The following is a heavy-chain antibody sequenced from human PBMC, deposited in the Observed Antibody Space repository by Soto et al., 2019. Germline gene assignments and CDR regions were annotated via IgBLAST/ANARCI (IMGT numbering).Heavy chain of an antibody. CDR2: VSAYTGQT. V-gene: IGHV1-18*01. CDR3: ARDPAGPNRYFQH. CDR1: GYTFSDYG. J-gene: IGHJ1*01. D-gene: IGHD3-16*02. Sequence: QVQLVQSGPEEKKPGASVKVSCKASGYTFSDYGITWVRQAPGQGLEWMGWVSAYTGQTDYAENLQGRVSMTTATSTSTAYMERRSLRSDDTAVYYCARDPAGPNRYFQHWGQGTLVSVSS.